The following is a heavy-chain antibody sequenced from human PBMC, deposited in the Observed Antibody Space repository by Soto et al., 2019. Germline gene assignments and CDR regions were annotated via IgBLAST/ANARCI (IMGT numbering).Heavy chain of an antibody. J-gene: IGHJ5*01. CDR1: GYTFTSYG. V-gene: IGHV1-18*01. Sequence: ASVKVSCKASGYTFTSYGISWVRQAPGQGLEWMGWISAYNGNTNYAQKLQGRVTMTTDTSTSTAYMELRSLRSDDTAVYYCARDNSPAVSGSGDPPYWFDYWGQGTLVTVSS. CDR3: ARDNSPAVSGSGDPPYWFDY. CDR2: ISAYNGNT. D-gene: IGHD3-10*01.